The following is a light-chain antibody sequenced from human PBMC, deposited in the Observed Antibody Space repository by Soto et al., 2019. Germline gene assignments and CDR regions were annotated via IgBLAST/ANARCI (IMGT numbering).Light chain of an antibody. CDR1: SSDVGGYNY. J-gene: IGLJ2*01. CDR2: EVS. Sequence: QSALTQPPSASGSPGQSVTISCTGTSSDVGGYNYVSWYQQHPGKAPKRMIYEVSKRPSGVPDRFSGSKSGNTASLTVSGLQAEDEADYYCSSYAGSNNLGVFGGGTQLTVL. CDR3: SSYAGSNNLGV. V-gene: IGLV2-8*01.